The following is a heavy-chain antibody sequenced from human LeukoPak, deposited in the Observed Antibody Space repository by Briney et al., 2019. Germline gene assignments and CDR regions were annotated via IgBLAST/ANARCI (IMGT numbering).Heavy chain of an antibody. J-gene: IGHJ4*02. CDR3: ARGAYGSGSYKISRNRYYFDY. D-gene: IGHD3-10*01. CDR1: GGSISGYY. CDR2: IYYTGST. Sequence: SETLSLTCSVSGGSISGYYWNWIRLPPGKGLEWIGYIYYTGSTNYNPSLQSRVTISGDTSKKQFSLKLTSLTAADTAVYYCARGAYGSGSYKISRNRYYFDYWGQGTLVTVSS. V-gene: IGHV4-59*01.